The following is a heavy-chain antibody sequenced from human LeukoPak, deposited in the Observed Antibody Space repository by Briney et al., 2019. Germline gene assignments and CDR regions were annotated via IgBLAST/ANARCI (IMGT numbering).Heavy chain of an antibody. CDR3: ARGGDSSGYYYFDY. CDR1: GGSISSGGYS. Sequence: PSQTLSLTCAVSGGSISSGGYSWSWLRQPPGKGLEWIGYIYHSGSTYYNPSLKSRVTISVDRSKNQFSLKLSSVTAADTAVYYCARGGDSSGYYYFDYWGQGTLVTVSS. D-gene: IGHD3-22*01. V-gene: IGHV4-30-2*01. J-gene: IGHJ4*02. CDR2: IYHSGST.